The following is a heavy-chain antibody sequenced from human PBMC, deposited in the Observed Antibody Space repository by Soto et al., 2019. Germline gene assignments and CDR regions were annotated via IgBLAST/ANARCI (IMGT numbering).Heavy chain of an antibody. CDR2: ISSSAGTI. J-gene: IGHJ4*02. Sequence: QVQLVESGGGLVKPGGSLRLSCAASGLTFSDYYMTWIRQAPGKGLEWVSYISSSAGTISYADSVTGRFTISRDNAKNSLYLQMNSLRAEDTAVYYCARAMYSSKTECEYWGQGTLVTVSS. CDR1: GLTFSDYY. V-gene: IGHV3-11*01. CDR3: ARAMYSSKTECEY. D-gene: IGHD6-13*01.